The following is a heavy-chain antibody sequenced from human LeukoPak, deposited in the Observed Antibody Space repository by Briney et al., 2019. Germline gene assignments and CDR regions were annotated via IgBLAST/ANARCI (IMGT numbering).Heavy chain of an antibody. CDR3: ASLHYDFWSGYYKGGDY. CDR1: GGSISSSSYY. D-gene: IGHD3-3*01. J-gene: IGHJ4*02. V-gene: IGHV4-39*01. CDR2: IYYSGST. Sequence: PSETLSLTCTVSGGSISSSSYYWGWIRQPPGKGLEWIGSIYYSGSTYYNPSLKSRVTISVDTSKNQFSLKLSSVTAADTAVCYCASLHYDFWSGYYKGGDYWGQGTLVTVSS.